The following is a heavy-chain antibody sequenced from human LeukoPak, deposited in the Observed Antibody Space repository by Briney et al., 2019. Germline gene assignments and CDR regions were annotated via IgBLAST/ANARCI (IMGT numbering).Heavy chain of an antibody. V-gene: IGHV4-39*01. D-gene: IGHD3-3*01. CDR1: GGSISRSSYN. CDR3: ARIITYYDFSCWFDP. Sequence: PSETLSLTCSASGGSISRSSYNWGWIRQPPGKGLEWIGSIYYSGRTYCNPSLKSRVTISVDTSKNQFSLKLSSVTAADTAVYYCARIITYYDFSCWFDPWGQGTLVTVSS. CDR2: IYYSGRT. J-gene: IGHJ5*02.